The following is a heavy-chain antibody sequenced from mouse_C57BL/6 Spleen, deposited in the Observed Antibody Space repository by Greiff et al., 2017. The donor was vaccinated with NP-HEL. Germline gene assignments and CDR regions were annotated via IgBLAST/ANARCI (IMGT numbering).Heavy chain of an antibody. J-gene: IGHJ4*01. V-gene: IGHV5-9-1*02. CDR3: TRAGNYDAMDY. Sequence: EVQRVESGEGLVKPGGSLKLSCAASGFTFSSYAMSWVRQTPEKRLEWVAYISSGCDYIYYADTVKGRFTISRDNARNTLYLQMSSLKSEDTAMYYCTRAGNYDAMDYWGQGTSVTVSS. D-gene: IGHD2-1*01. CDR2: ISSGCDYI. CDR1: GFTFSSYA.